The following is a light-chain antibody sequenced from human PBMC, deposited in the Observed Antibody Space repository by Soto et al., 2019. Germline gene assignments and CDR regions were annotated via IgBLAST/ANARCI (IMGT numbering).Light chain of an antibody. J-gene: IGKJ1*01. V-gene: IGKV1-39*01. CDR3: QQSYSTPWT. Sequence: DIQMTQSPSSLSASVGYRVTITCRASHNISSYLNWYQQKPGKAPKLLIYAASSLQSGVPSRFSGSGSGTDFTLTISSLQPEDFATYYCQQSYSTPWTFGQGTKVDI. CDR2: AAS. CDR1: HNISSY.